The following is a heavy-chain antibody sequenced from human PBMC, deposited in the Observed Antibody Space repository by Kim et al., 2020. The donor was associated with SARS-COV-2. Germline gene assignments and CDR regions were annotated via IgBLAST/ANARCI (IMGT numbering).Heavy chain of an antibody. CDR1: GGSISSSNW. V-gene: IGHV4-4*02. J-gene: IGHJ5*02. D-gene: IGHD6-6*01. Sequence: SETLSLTCAVSGGSISSSNWWSWVRQPPGKGLEWIGEIYHSGSTNYNPSLKSRVTISVDKSKNQFSLKLSSVTAADTAVYYCAREPEYSSSSGRANWFDPWGQGTLVTVSS. CDR3: AREPEYSSSSGRANWFDP. CDR2: IYHSGST.